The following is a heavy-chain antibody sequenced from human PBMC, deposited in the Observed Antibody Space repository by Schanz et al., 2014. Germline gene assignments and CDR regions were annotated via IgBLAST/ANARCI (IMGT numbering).Heavy chain of an antibody. J-gene: IGHJ3*02. V-gene: IGHV4-34*01. CDR1: GGSFSGYY. D-gene: IGHD2-2*01. CDR2: INHSGST. CDR3: ARWDQLLQGRDAFDI. Sequence: QVHLQQWGAGLLKPSETLSLTCAVYGGSFSGYYWSWIRQPPEKGLEWIGEINHSGSTNYNPSLKGRVTISVDTSKNQFSLNLSSVTAADTAVYYCARWDQLLQGRDAFDIWGQGTLVTVSP.